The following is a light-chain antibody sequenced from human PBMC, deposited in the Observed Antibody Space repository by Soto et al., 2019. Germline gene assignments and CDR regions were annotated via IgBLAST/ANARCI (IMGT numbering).Light chain of an antibody. CDR1: QSINNY. Sequence: DIQMTQSPSSLSASVGDSVTISCRASQSINNYLNWYQLKPGRAPKLLIYAASILQSGVPPRFSGTGSGTDFTLTINSLLPEDFATYLCQQGYSRPLTFGQGTKIEI. CDR3: QQGYSRPLT. CDR2: AAS. V-gene: IGKV1-39*01. J-gene: IGKJ1*01.